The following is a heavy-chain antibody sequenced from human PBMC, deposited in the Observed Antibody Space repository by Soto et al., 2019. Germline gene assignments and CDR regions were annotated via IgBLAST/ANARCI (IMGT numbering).Heavy chain of an antibody. V-gene: IGHV1-18*01. Sequence: ASVKVSCKASGYTFTSYVISWVRQAPGQGLEWMGWISAYNGNTNYAQKLQGRVTMTTDTSTSTAYMELRSLRSDDTAVYYCARDSSGYHIQYSGVPDYGMDVWGQGTTVTVSS. CDR3: ARDSSGYHIQYSGVPDYGMDV. CDR1: GYTFTSYV. D-gene: IGHD3-22*01. CDR2: ISAYNGNT. J-gene: IGHJ6*02.